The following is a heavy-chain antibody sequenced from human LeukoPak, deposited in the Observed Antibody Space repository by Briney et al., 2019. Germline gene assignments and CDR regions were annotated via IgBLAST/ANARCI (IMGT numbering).Heavy chain of an antibody. V-gene: IGHV3-21*01. CDR3: ARGGGYSGYDLDAFDI. CDR2: ISISSTYI. D-gene: IGHD5-12*01. Sequence: GGSLRLSCAASGFTFSRDSMNWVRQAPGKGLEWVSSISISSTYIYYADSVKGRFTISRNKAKNSLHLQMNSLRAEDTAVYYCARGGGYSGYDLDAFDIWGQGTMVTVSS. CDR1: GFTFSRDS. J-gene: IGHJ3*02.